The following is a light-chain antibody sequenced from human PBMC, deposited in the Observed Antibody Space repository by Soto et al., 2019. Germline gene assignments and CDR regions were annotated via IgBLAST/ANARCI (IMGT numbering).Light chain of an antibody. CDR1: SSDVGSHNF. CDR2: EVT. CDR3: CSYAGTTAGV. V-gene: IGLV2-23*02. J-gene: IGLJ2*01. Sequence: QSVLTQPASVSGSPGQSITISCTGTSSDVGSHNFVSWYQQRPGKAPKLMIFEVTKRPSGVSSRFSASKSGNTASLTISGVQGEDEADYYCCSYAGTTAGVFGGGTKVTVL.